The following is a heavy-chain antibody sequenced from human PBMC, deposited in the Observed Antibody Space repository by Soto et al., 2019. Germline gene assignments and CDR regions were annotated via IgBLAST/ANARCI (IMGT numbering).Heavy chain of an antibody. J-gene: IGHJ6*02. CDR3: AKNFYYYGMDV. CDR1: GYIFITYG. V-gene: IGHV1-18*01. Sequence: SVKVSCKASGYIFITYGISWVRQAPGQGLEWMGRISTYNGNTNYAQNLQGRVTMTRDTSISTAYMELSRLRSDDTAVYYCAKNFYYYGMDVWGQGTTVTVSS. CDR2: ISTYNGNT.